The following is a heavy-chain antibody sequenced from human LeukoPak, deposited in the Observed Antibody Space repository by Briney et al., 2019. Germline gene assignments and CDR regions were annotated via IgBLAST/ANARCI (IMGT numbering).Heavy chain of an antibody. J-gene: IGHJ4*02. V-gene: IGHV4-30-2*01. CDR2: IYHSGST. Sequence: PSETLSLTCTVSGGSISSGGYYWSWIRQAPGKGLEWIGYIYHSGSTYYNPSLKSRVTISVDRSKNQFSLKLSSVTAADTAVYYCARDRPGGSSLDYWGQGTLVTVSS. D-gene: IGHD6-13*01. CDR1: GGSISSGGYY. CDR3: ARDRPGGSSLDY.